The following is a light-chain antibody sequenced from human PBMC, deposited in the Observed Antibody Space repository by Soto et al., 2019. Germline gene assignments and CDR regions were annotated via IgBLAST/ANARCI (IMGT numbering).Light chain of an antibody. J-gene: IGKJ1*01. CDR3: QHYNSYPWT. V-gene: IGKV1-5*01. Sequence: DIQMTQSPSTLSASVGDRVTITCRASQSINSWLAWYQQKPGKAPKVLIYDASNLESGVPSRFSGTGSGTEFTLTISSLQPDDFATYYCQHYNSYPWTFGQGTKVEIK. CDR1: QSINSW. CDR2: DAS.